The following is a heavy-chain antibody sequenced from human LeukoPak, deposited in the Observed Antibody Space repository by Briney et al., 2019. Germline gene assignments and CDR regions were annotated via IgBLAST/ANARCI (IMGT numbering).Heavy chain of an antibody. J-gene: IGHJ4*02. D-gene: IGHD6-19*01. CDR2: ISSDGSNI. Sequence: GGSLRLSCAASGFTLSRSDMHWVRQTRERLEWVSRISSDGSNIIYADSVKGRFTISRDNAKNTLYLQMNSLRAEDTAVYYCARDRGGSGPTTTDSWGQGTLVTVSS. V-gene: IGHV3-74*01. CDR1: GFTLSRSD. CDR3: ARDRGGSGPTTTDS.